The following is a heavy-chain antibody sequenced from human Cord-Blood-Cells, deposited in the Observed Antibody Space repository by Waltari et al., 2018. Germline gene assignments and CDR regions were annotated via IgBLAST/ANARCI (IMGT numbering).Heavy chain of an antibody. D-gene: IGHD6-6*01. J-gene: IGHJ2*01. CDR2: INNSGST. Sequence: QVQLPQWGAGLLKPSETLSPTCAGYGGSFSGYFSCSIRQPPGKGMEWIGEINNSGSTNYNPSLKSRVTISVDTSKNQFSLKLSSVTAADTAVYYCARGHRQLVRYFDLWGRGTLVTVSS. V-gene: IGHV4-34*01. CDR3: ARGHRQLVRYFDL. CDR1: GGSFSGYF.